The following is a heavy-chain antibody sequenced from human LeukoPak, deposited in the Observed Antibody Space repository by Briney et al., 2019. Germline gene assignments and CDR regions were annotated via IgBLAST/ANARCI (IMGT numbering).Heavy chain of an antibody. J-gene: IGHJ4*02. Sequence: SETLSLTCTVSGGSISSYYWSWLRQPPGKGLEWIGYIYYSGSTNYNPSLKSRVTISVDTSKNQFSLKLSSVTAADTAVYYCARHSSDYVWGSYPRPYYFDYRGQGTLVTVSS. D-gene: IGHD3-16*02. CDR1: GGSISSYY. V-gene: IGHV4-59*08. CDR2: IYYSGST. CDR3: ARHSSDYVWGSYPRPYYFDY.